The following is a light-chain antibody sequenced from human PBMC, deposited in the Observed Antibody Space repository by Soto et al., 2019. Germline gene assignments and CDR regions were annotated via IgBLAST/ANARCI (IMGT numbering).Light chain of an antibody. CDR2: DVN. Sequence: QSALTQPPSASGSPGQSVAISCTGTASDIGGYTFVSWYLQHPGKAPKLLIYDVNKRPSGVPDRFSGSKSGNTASLTVSGLQAEDEADYYCSAHGGTNPYVFGTGTKLTVL. V-gene: IGLV2-8*01. CDR1: ASDIGGYTF. CDR3: SAHGGTNPYV. J-gene: IGLJ1*01.